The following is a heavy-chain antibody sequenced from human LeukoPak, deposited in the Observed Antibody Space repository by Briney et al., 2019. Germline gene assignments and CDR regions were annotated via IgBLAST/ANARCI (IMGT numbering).Heavy chain of an antibody. CDR2: INAGNGNT. CDR1: GYTFTSYA. D-gene: IGHD3-3*01. CDR3: ARDGGPMTYYDFWSGYYGYWYFDL. Sequence: GASVKVSCKASGYTFTSYAMHWVRQAPGQRLEWMGWINAGNGNTKYSQKFQGRVTITRDTSASTAYMELSSLRSEDTAVYYCARDGGPMTYYDFWSGYYGYWYFDLWGRGTLVTVSS. V-gene: IGHV1-3*01. J-gene: IGHJ2*01.